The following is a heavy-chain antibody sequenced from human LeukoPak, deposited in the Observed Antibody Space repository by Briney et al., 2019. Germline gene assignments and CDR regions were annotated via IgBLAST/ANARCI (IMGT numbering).Heavy chain of an antibody. D-gene: IGHD1-26*01. CDR1: GGSISSSSYY. J-gene: IGHJ4*02. CDR3: ARERGGGSYREFDY. CDR2: IYYSGST. Sequence: SETLSLTCTVSGGSISSSSYYWGWIRQPPGKGLEWIGSIYYSGSTYYNPSLKSRVTISVDTSKNQFSLKLSSVTAADTAVYYCARERGGGSYREFDYWGQGTLVTVSS. V-gene: IGHV4-39*07.